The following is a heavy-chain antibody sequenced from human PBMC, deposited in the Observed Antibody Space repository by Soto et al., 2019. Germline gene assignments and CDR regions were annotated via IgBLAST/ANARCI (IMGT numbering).Heavy chain of an antibody. CDR2: ISYDESDK. V-gene: IGHV3-30*03. J-gene: IGHJ4*02. CDR3: ARDLSVAGPAY. D-gene: IGHD6-19*01. CDR1: GXTFRSYS. Sequence: GSLRLSCAASGXTFRSYSMHWVRQATGKGLEWVAVISYDESDKYYADSLKGSFTISRENSKNTLYLKMNSLRGEDTAVYYCARDLSVAGPAYWGQGTLVTVSS.